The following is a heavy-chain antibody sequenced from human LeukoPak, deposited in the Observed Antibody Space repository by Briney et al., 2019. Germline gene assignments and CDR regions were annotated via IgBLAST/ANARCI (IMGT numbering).Heavy chain of an antibody. CDR2: TKSKTDGGTT. D-gene: IGHD2-21*02. V-gene: IGHV3-15*01. Sequence: GGSLRLSCAASGFTFSTYTMNWVRQAPGKGLEWVGRTKSKTDGGTTDYAAPVKGRFTISRDDSKNSLYLQMNSLRAEDTAVYYCAGLVVVTASSVDYWGQGTLVTVSS. CDR3: AGLVVVTASSVDY. J-gene: IGHJ4*02. CDR1: GFTFSTYT.